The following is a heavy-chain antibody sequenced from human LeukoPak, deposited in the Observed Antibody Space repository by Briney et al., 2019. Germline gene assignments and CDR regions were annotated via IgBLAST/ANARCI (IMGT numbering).Heavy chain of an antibody. D-gene: IGHD6-13*01. CDR1: GYTFTRTY. J-gene: IGHJ4*02. CDR2: INHNSGGT. Sequence: ASVKMSCKASGYTFTRTYMPSVRQTPRHGLQRMGGINHNSGGTNYAQKFQGRVTMTRDTSTSTAYMELSRLRSDDTAVYYCARLIAAAATPTFDYWGQGTLVTVSS. CDR3: ARLIAAAATPTFDY. V-gene: IGHV1-2*02.